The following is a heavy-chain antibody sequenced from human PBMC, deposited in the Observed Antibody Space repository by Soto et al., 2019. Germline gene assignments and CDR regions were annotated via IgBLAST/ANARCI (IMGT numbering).Heavy chain of an antibody. J-gene: IGHJ5*02. D-gene: IGHD6-13*01. Sequence: QVQLQESGPGLVKPSQTLSLTCTVSGGSISSGDYYWSWIRQPPGKGLEWIGYIYYSGRNYYNPALKSRVTISVDTSKNQFALKLSSVTATDTAVYYCARERPDGSRLDPWGQGTLVTVSS. CDR2: IYYSGRN. V-gene: IGHV4-30-4*01. CDR3: ARERPDGSRLDP. CDR1: GGSISSGDYY.